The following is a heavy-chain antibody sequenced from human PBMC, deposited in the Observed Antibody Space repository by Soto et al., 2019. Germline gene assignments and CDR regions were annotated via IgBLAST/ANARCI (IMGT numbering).Heavy chain of an antibody. V-gene: IGHV1-18*01. CDR1: GYTFTSYG. D-gene: IGHD3-22*01. CDR2: ISAYNGNT. CDR3: ASPLLYYYDSSGYDAFDT. Sequence: ASVKVSCKASGYTFTSYGISWVRQAPGQGLEWMGWISAYNGNTNYAQKLQGRVTMTTDTSTSTAYMELRSLRSDDTAVYYCASPLLYYYDSSGYDAFDTWGQGTMVTVSS. J-gene: IGHJ3*02.